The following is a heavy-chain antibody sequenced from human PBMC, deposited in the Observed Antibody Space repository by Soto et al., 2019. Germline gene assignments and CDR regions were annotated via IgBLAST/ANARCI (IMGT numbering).Heavy chain of an antibody. J-gene: IGHJ4*02. CDR3: VGGQYYFDY. V-gene: IGHV3-30*03. D-gene: IGHD3-10*01. CDR2: ISYDGSNR. CDR1: DFPFTTYG. Sequence: QVQLVESGGGVVKPGSSLKPSCAPSDFPFTTYGFNWFREGPGKGLEWVAVISYDGSNRYYADSVKGRFTISRDNSKNTLYLQMNDLRPEDTALYYCVGGQYYFDYRGQGTLVTVSS.